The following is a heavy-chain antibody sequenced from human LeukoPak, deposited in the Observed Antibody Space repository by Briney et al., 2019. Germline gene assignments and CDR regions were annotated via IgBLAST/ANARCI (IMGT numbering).Heavy chain of an antibody. Sequence: PGGSLRLSCAASGFTFRSYSMNWVRQAPGKGLEWVSSISSSSSYIYYADSVKGRFTISRDNAKNSLYLQMNSLRAEDTAVYYCARVSYSGNYYGFDYWGQGTLVTVSS. CDR3: ARVSYSGNYYGFDY. V-gene: IGHV3-21*01. CDR1: GFTFRSYS. CDR2: ISSSSSYI. D-gene: IGHD1-26*01. J-gene: IGHJ4*02.